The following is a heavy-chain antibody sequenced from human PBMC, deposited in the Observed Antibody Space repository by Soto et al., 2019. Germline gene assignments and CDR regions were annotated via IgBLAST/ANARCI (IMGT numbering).Heavy chain of an antibody. J-gene: IGHJ6*02. V-gene: IGHV4-39*01. D-gene: IGHD3-10*01. CDR2: IYYSGST. Sequence: KPSETLSLTCSVTGGSISSSNFYWGWIRQPPGKGLEWIGSIYYSGSTYYHPSLKTRVTISVDTSKNQFSLKLSSVTAADTAVYYCARQMVRGNYYYYGMDVWGQGTTVTVSS. CDR3: ARQMVRGNYYYYGMDV. CDR1: GGSISSSNFY.